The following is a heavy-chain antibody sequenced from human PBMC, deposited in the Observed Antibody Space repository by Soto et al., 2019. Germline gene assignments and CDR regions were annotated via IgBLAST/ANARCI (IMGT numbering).Heavy chain of an antibody. CDR3: ARDKNLGMVRGVIRPYYYYYGMDV. CDR1: GFTFSSYG. CDR2: IWYDGSNK. V-gene: IGHV3-33*01. J-gene: IGHJ6*02. D-gene: IGHD3-10*01. Sequence: GGSLRLSCAASGFTFSSYGMHWVRQAPGKGLEWVAVIWYDGSNKYYADSVKGRFTISRDNSKNTLYLQMNSLRAEDTAVYYCARDKNLGMVRGVIRPYYYYYGMDVWGQGTTVTVSS.